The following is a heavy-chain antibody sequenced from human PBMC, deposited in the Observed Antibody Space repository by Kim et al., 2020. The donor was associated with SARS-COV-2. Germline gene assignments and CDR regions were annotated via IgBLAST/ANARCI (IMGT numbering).Heavy chain of an antibody. CDR3: AADKAAPGARYFDS. D-gene: IGHD2-2*01. CDR1: GGSMISFS. Sequence: SETLSLTCTVSGGSMISFSWSWIRQTPGKGLESLGYLYNNGNTEYNPSLESRVSFSVDTSKKQFSLRLTSVTAADTAIYFCAADKAAPGARYFDSWGRG. J-gene: IGHJ4*02. CDR2: LYNNGNT. V-gene: IGHV4-59*01.